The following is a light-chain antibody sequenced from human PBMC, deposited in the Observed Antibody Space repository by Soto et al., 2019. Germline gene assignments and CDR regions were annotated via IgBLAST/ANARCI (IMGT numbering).Light chain of an antibody. V-gene: IGKV1-8*01. J-gene: IGKJ1*01. CDR3: QQYYSYSRT. CDR1: QGISSY. CDR2: AAS. Sequence: IRMTQSPSSLSASTGDRVTITCRASQGISSYLAWYQQKPGKAPKLLIYAASTLQSGVPSRFSGSGSGTDFTLTISCLQSEDFATYYCQQYYSYSRTFGQGTKVDIK.